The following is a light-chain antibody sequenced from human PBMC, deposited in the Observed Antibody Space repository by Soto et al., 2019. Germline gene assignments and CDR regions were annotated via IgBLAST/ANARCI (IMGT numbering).Light chain of an antibody. V-gene: IGLV2-11*01. CDR1: SSDVGGYNC. CDR3: CSYAGTPYV. Sequence: QSALTQPRSVSGSPGQSVTISCTGTSSDVGGYNCVSWYQQHPGKAPKLMIHDVTERPSGVPDRSSGSKSDNTASLTISGLQAEDEADYYCCSYAGTPYVFGTGTKVTVL. CDR2: DVT. J-gene: IGLJ1*01.